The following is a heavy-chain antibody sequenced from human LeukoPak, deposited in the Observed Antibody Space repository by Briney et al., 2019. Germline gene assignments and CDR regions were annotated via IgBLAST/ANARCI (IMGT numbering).Heavy chain of an antibody. J-gene: IGHJ4*02. V-gene: IGHV3-30*02. CDR3: AKGSSSSVYYWTGIDY. CDR2: IRYDGSNK. CDR1: GFTFTIYG. Sequence: GGSLRLSCAASGFTFTIYGMHWVRKAPGKGLEWVAFIRYDGSNKYYADSVKGRFTFSRDNSKNTLYLQMNSLIAEDTAVYYCAKGSSSSVYYWTGIDYWGQGTLVTVSS. D-gene: IGHD3-22*01.